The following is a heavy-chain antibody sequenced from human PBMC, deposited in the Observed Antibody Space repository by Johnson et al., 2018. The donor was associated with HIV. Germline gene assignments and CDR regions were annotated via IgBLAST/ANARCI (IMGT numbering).Heavy chain of an antibody. CDR2: INWNGDST. CDR1: GFTFDDYG. CDR3: ARVSDDYGGNPAAWGAFDV. V-gene: IGHV3-20*04. J-gene: IGHJ3*01. D-gene: IGHD4-23*01. Sequence: VQLVESGGGVVRPGGSLRLSCAASGFTFDDYGVSWVRQAPGKGLEWVSGINWNGDSTGYADSVKGRFTISRYNAKNSLYLQMNNLRAEDTALYYCARVSDDYGGNPAAWGAFDVWGQGTMVTVSS.